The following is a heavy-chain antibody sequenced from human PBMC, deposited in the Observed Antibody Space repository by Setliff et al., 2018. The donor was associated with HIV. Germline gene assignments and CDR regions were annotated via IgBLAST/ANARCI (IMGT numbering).Heavy chain of an antibody. V-gene: IGHV4-4*09. Sequence: PSETLSLTCTVSGSSISGYYWSWIRQSPGKGLEWIGYIHTNRGTKTNLSLKTRATVSLDTSKNQFFLRLTSVTATDTAIYYCARHPREEPERNYKFDSWGQGTLVTVSP. CDR1: GSSISGYY. D-gene: IGHD1-7*01. J-gene: IGHJ4*02. CDR3: ARHPREEPERNYKFDS. CDR2: IHTNRGT.